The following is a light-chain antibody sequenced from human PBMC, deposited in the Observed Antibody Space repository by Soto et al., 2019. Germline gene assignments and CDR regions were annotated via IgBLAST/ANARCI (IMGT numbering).Light chain of an antibody. CDR1: NNDVGDYDF. V-gene: IGLV2-14*01. J-gene: IGLJ2*01. CDR3: SSYTTTTYVL. Sequence: QSALTQPASVSGSPGQSITISCTGTNNDVGDYDFVSWYQHHPGKAPKLLIYEVRYRPSGISSRFSGSKSGSTASLTISGLQAEDEADYYCSSYTTTTYVLFGGGTKVTVL. CDR2: EVR.